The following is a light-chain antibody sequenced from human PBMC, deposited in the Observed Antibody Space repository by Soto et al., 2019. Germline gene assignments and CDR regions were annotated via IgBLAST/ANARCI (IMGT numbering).Light chain of an antibody. CDR1: SSDVGGYNY. CDR2: DVT. Sequence: QSALTQPASISGSPGQSIAISCSGTSSDVGGYNYVSWYQQHPDKAPKLIIYDVTNRPSGISNRFSGSKSGDTASLTISGLQPEDEADYYCSSYTSSNTQVFGGGTQLTVL. J-gene: IGLJ2*01. CDR3: SSYTSSNTQV. V-gene: IGLV2-14*03.